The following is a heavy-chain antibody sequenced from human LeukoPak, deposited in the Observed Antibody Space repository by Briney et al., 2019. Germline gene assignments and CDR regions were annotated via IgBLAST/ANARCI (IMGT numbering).Heavy chain of an antibody. V-gene: IGHV1-69*13. D-gene: IGHD6-6*01. CDR3: ARGEDSSSSDFDY. CDR1: GYTFTSYY. CDR2: IIPIFGTA. J-gene: IGHJ4*02. Sequence: GASVKVSCKASGYTFTSYYMHWVRQAPGQGLEWMGGIIPIFGTANYAQKFQGRVTITADESTSTAYMELSSLRSEDTAVYYCARGEDSSSSDFDYWGQGTLVTVSS.